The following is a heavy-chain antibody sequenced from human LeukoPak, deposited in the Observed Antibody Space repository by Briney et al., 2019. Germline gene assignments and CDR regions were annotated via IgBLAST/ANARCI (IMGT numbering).Heavy chain of an antibody. V-gene: IGHV5-51*01. CDR3: ARHRGLGYCSSTSCYDAFDI. CDR1: GYSFTSYW. CDR2: IYPGDSDT. Sequence: GESLKISCKGSGYSFTSYWIGWVRQMPGKGLEWMGIIYPGDSDTRYSPSFQGQVTISADKSISTAYLQWSSLKASDTAMYYCARHRGLGYCSSTSCYDAFDIWGQGTMVTVSS. J-gene: IGHJ3*02. D-gene: IGHD2-2*01.